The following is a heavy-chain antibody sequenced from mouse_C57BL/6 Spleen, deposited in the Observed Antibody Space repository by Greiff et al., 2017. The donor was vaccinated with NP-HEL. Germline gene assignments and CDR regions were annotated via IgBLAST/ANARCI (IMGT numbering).Heavy chain of an antibody. J-gene: IGHJ2*01. D-gene: IGHD1-1*01. CDR1: GYTFTSYW. CDR2: IYPGNSET. Sequence: VQLQQSGTVLARPGASVKMSCKTSGYTFTSYWMHWVKQRPGPGLEWIGAIYPGNSETSYNQKFKGKAKLTAVTSASTAYIELSSLTNEDSAVYYCTRGYYYGSRKEDFDYWGQGTTLTVSS. V-gene: IGHV1-5*01. CDR3: TRGYYYGSRKEDFDY.